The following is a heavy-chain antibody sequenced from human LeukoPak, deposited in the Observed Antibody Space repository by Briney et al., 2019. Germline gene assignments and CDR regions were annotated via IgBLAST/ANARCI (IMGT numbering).Heavy chain of an antibody. CDR3: ARVPSSIAVRLGYFDY. Sequence: GASVTVSCKASGYTFTGYYMHWVRLAPGQGLEWMGWINTNSGGTNYAQKFQGGVTMTRDTSISTAYMELSRLRSDDTAVYYCARVPSSIAVRLGYFDYWGQGTLVTVSS. D-gene: IGHD6-6*01. J-gene: IGHJ4*02. V-gene: IGHV1-2*02. CDR1: GYTFTGYY. CDR2: INTNSGGT.